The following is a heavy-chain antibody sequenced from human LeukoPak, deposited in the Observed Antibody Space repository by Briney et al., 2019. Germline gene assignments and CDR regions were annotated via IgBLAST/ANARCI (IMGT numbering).Heavy chain of an antibody. V-gene: IGHV4-59*12. CDR1: GGSITGYY. J-gene: IGHJ4*02. D-gene: IGHD1-14*01. CDR2: TYYNVST. CDR3: ARDFREPFDY. Sequence: SENLSLTCTVSGGSITGYYWNWIRQPPGKGLEWIGFTYYNVSTKYNPSLKSRVTISVDASKNQFSLKVSSVTAADTAVYYCARDFREPFDYWGQGTLVTVSS.